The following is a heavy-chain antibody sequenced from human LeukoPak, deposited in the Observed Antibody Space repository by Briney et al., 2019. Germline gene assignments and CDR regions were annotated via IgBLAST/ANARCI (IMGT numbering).Heavy chain of an antibody. CDR3: ARVLSISVALDY. D-gene: IGHD6-19*01. Sequence: SETLSLTCTVSGGSISSYYWSWIRQPPGKGLEWIGYIYYSGSTNYNPSLKSRVTISVDTSKNQFSLKLSSVTAADTAVYYCARVLSISVALDYCGQGNLVTVSS. CDR1: GGSISSYY. J-gene: IGHJ4*02. V-gene: IGHV4-59*01. CDR2: IYYSGST.